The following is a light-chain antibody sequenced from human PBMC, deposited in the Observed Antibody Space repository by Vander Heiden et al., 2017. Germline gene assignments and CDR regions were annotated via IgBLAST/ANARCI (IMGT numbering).Light chain of an antibody. CDR3: QHYNTYSYT. Sequence: DIQMTLSPSTLSASVGDRVTITCRASQSVSSWLAWYQQKPGEAPRLLIFKASKLGRGVPSRFSGSGSETEFTLTISSLQPDDSATYSCQHYNTYSYTFGQGTKLEIK. J-gene: IGKJ2*01. V-gene: IGKV1-5*03. CDR1: QSVSSW. CDR2: KAS.